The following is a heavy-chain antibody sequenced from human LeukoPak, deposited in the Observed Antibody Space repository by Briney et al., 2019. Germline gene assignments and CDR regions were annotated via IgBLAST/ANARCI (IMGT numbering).Heavy chain of an antibody. CDR1: GFTFSSYA. Sequence: GGSLRLSCAASGFTFSSYAMHWVRQAPGKGLEWVAVISYDGSNKYYADSVKGRFTISRDNSKNTLYLQMNSLRAEDTAVYYCANHSSGYPFDAFDIWGQGTMVTVSS. D-gene: IGHD3-22*01. J-gene: IGHJ3*02. CDR2: ISYDGSNK. V-gene: IGHV3-30-3*01. CDR3: ANHSSGYPFDAFDI.